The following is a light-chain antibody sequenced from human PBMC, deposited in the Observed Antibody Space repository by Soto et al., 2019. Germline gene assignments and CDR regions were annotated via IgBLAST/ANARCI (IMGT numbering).Light chain of an antibody. CDR2: GAS. CDR3: QQYTTSPFT. CDR1: QSVGSDY. Sequence: IVLTQSPGTLSLSPGERATLSCRASQSVGSDYLAWYQQKPGQPPRLLIYGASIRATGIPDRFTGSGSGTDFTLTLSRLEPEDVALYYCQQYTTSPFTFGPGTKVDGK. V-gene: IGKV3-20*01. J-gene: IGKJ3*01.